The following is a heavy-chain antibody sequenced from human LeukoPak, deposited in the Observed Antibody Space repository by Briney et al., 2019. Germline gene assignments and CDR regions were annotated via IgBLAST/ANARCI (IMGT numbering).Heavy chain of an antibody. CDR3: ARDRVVVPAAKRGWFDP. J-gene: IGHJ5*02. CDR1: GYTFTGYY. CDR2: INPNSGGT. D-gene: IGHD2-2*01. Sequence: GASVKVSCKASGYTFTGYYMHWVRQAPGQGLEWMGWINPNSGGTNYAQKFQGRVTMTRDTSTSTAYMELSRLRSDDTAVYYCARDRVVVPAAKRGWFDPWGQGTLVTVSS. V-gene: IGHV1-2*02.